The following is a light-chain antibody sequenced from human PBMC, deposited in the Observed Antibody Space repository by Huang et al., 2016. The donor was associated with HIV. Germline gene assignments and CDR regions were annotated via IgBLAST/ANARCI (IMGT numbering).Light chain of an antibody. CDR2: ATS. CDR1: QSVSRF. V-gene: IGKV3-15*01. J-gene: IGKJ4*01. CDR3: QQYESWPPLT. Sequence: EIVLTQSPATLSLSPGERATLSCRASQSVSRFLAWYQQKAGQAPRLLLHATSTRATGVPARFSGSGSGTEFTLTISSLQSEDCGVYYCQQYESWPPLTFGGGTKVEIK.